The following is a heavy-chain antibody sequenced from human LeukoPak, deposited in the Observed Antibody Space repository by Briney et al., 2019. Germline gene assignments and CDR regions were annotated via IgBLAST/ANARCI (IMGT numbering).Heavy chain of an antibody. J-gene: IGHJ6*02. CDR2: IWYDGSNK. D-gene: IGHD1-1*01. CDR1: GFTFDDYG. CDR3: ARDGTTGSDGMDV. Sequence: GGSLRLSCAASGFTFDDYGMSWVRQAPGKGLEWVAVIWYDGSNKYYADSVKGRFTISRDNSKNTLYLQMNSLRAEDTAVYYCARDGTTGSDGMDVWGQGTTVTVSS. V-gene: IGHV3-33*08.